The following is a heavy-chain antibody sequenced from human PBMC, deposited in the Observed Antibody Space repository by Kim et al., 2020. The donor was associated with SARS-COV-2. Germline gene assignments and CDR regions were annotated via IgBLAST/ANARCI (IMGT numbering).Heavy chain of an antibody. CDR3: ASSYYDSSGYYWNDY. D-gene: IGHD3-22*01. CDR2: IIPIFGTA. Sequence: SVKVSCKASGGTFSSYAISWVRQAPGQGLEWMGGIIPIFGTANYAQKFQGRVTITADESTSTAYMELSSLRSEDTAVYYCASSYYDSSGYYWNDYWGQGTLVTVSS. J-gene: IGHJ4*02. CDR1: GGTFSSYA. V-gene: IGHV1-69*13.